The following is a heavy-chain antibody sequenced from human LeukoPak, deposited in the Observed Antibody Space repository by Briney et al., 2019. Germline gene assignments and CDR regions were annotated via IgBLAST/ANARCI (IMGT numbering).Heavy chain of an antibody. CDR1: GYTFTGYY. D-gene: IGHD6-13*01. J-gene: IGHJ4*02. V-gene: IGHV1-2*02. CDR3: ARVAARYSSSWYIY. CDR2: INPNSGGT. Sequence: ASVKVSCKASGYTFTGYYMHWVRQAPGQGLEWMGWINPNSGGTNYAQKFQGRVTMTRDTSISTAYMELSRLRSDDTAVYYCARVAARYSSSWYIYWGQGTLVTVSS.